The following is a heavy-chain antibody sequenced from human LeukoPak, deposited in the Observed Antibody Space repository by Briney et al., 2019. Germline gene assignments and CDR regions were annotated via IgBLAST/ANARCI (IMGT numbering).Heavy chain of an antibody. Sequence: SETLSLTCTVSGGSIRSYYWSWIRQPPGKGLEWIGYICYSGSTNYNPSLKSRVTISVDTSKNQFSLKLSSVTAADTAVYYCASSKYSLDAFDIWGQGTMVTVSS. CDR3: ASSKYSLDAFDI. CDR1: GGSIRSYY. J-gene: IGHJ3*02. CDR2: ICYSGST. V-gene: IGHV4-59*01. D-gene: IGHD6-6*01.